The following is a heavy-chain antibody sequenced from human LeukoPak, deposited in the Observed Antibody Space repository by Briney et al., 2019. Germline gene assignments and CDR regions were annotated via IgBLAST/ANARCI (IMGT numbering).Heavy chain of an antibody. CDR3: ARRNYYGSGSYVHYYYYYMDV. CDR1: GDSIGTYY. Sequence: SETLSLTCTVSGDSIGTYYWSWIRQPPGKGLEWIGYIYYRVTSDYNPSLKSRVTMSVDMSTRQISLKLSSVTAADTAVYYCARRNYYGSGSYVHYYYYYMDVWGKGTTVTISS. CDR2: IYYRVTS. J-gene: IGHJ6*03. V-gene: IGHV4-59*01. D-gene: IGHD3-10*01.